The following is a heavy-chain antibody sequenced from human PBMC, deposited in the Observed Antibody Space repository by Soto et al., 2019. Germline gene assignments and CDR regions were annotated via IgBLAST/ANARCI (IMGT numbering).Heavy chain of an antibody. J-gene: IGHJ4*02. Sequence: QSGGSLRLSCAASGFTFNNYAMSWVRQAPGKGLEWVSTISGTGGSTYHADSVKGRFTISRDNSKNTLYLQMNSLRAEDTAVYYCAKGTAEIGTFDYWGQGSLVTVS. D-gene: IGHD6-13*01. CDR3: AKGTAEIGTFDY. CDR2: ISGTGGST. V-gene: IGHV3-23*01. CDR1: GFTFNNYA.